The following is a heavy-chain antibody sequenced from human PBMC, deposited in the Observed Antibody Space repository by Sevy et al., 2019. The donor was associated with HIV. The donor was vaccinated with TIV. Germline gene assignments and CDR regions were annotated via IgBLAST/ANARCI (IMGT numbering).Heavy chain of an antibody. J-gene: IGHJ6*03. CDR3: ARHASNYFDTSLTVYYMDV. Sequence: ASVKVSCKASGYTFTNYCMHWVRQAPGQGLEWMGMINPLRDTTNYAQRFQARVTMTRDTSTSTVYMELRSLRSDDTAVYYCARHASNYFDTSLTVYYMDVWGKGTTVTVSS. V-gene: IGHV1-46*01. D-gene: IGHD3-22*01. CDR2: INPLRDTT. CDR1: GYTFTNYC.